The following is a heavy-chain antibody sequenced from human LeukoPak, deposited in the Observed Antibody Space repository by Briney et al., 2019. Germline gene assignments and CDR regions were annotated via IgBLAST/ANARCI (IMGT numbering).Heavy chain of an antibody. V-gene: IGHV3-23*01. D-gene: IGHD3-3*01. CDR1: GFTFSSYA. Sequence: GGSLRLSCAASGFTFSSYAVSWVRQAPGKGLEWVSAISGSGGSTYYADSVKGRFTISRDNSKNTLYLQMNSLRAEDTAVYYCAKWGGDFWSGFSWFDPWGQGTLVTVSS. CDR2: ISGSGGST. J-gene: IGHJ5*02. CDR3: AKWGGDFWSGFSWFDP.